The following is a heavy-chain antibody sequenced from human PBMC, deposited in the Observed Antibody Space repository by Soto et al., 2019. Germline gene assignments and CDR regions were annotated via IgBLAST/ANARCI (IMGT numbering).Heavy chain of an antibody. CDR3: ARTILYGDPPGY. J-gene: IGHJ4*02. D-gene: IGHD4-17*01. CDR2: ISAYNGNT. CDR1: GYTFTSYG. V-gene: IGHV1-18*01. Sequence: ASVKVSCKASGYTFTSYGISWVRQAPGQGLEWMGWISAYNGNTNYAQKLQGRDTMTTDTSTSTAYMELRSLRSDDTAVYYCARTILYGDPPGYWGQGTLVTVSS.